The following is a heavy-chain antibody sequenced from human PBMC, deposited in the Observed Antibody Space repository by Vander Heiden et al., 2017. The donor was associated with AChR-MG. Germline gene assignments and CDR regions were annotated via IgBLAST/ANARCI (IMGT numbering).Heavy chain of an antibody. Sequence: QVQLQESGPGLVKPSETLSLTCTVSGGSLSSYYWSWIRQPPGKGLEWIGYIYYSGSTNYNPSLKSRVTISVDTSKNQFSLKLSSVTAADTAVYYCARDAFGDNYYYGMDVWGQGTTVTVSS. V-gene: IGHV4-59*01. CDR2: IYYSGST. J-gene: IGHJ6*02. CDR3: ARDAFGDNYYYGMDV. CDR1: GGSLSSYY. D-gene: IGHD3-10*01.